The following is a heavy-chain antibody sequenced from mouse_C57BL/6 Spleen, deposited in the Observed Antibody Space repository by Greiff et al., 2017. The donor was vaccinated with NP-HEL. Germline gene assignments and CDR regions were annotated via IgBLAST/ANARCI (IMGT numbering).Heavy chain of an antibody. D-gene: IGHD1-1*01. V-gene: IGHV3-1*01. CDR1: GYSITSGYD. CDR2: ISYSGST. Sequence: DVKLQESGPGMVKPSQSLSLTCTVTGYSITSGYDWHWIRHFPGNKLEWMGYISYSGSTNYNPSLKSRISITHDTSKNHFFLKLNSVTTEDTATYYGARDGYYYGSSYWYFDVWGTGTTVTVSS. J-gene: IGHJ1*03. CDR3: ARDGYYYGSSYWYFDV.